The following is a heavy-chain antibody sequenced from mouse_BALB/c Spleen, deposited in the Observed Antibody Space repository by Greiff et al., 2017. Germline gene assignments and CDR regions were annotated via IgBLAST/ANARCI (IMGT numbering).Heavy chain of an antibody. D-gene: IGHD2-1*01. J-gene: IGHJ4*01. CDR1: GYTFTSYY. CDR2: IDPENGNT. V-gene: IGHV14-1*02. CDR3: ASGNLYAMDY. Sequence: VQLKQPGAELVKPGASVKLSCKASGYTFTSYYMHWVKQRPEQGLEWIGWIDPENGNTIYDPKFQGKASITADTSSNTAYLQLSSLTSEDTAVYYCASGNLYAMDYWGQGTSVTVSS.